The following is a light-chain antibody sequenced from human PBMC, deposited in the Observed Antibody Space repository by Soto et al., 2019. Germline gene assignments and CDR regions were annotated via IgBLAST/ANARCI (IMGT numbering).Light chain of an antibody. J-gene: IGKJ3*01. CDR2: DIS. CDR3: QQYNVN. CDR1: QSISNW. Sequence: QMTQFPSTLSASVGDRVTITCRASQSISNWLAWYQQKPGKAPKLLIYDISTLQRGVPSRFSGSGSGTEFTLTISSLQPDDFATYYSQQYNVNFGPGTTVDIK. V-gene: IGKV1-5*01.